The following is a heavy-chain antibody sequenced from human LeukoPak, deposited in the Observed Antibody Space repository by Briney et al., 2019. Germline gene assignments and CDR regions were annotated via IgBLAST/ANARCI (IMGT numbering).Heavy chain of an antibody. Sequence: SETLSLTCTVSGGSISSGSYYWGWIRQPPGKGLEWIGSIYYSGSTYCKPSLKSRLTISVDTSKNQFSVNLSSVTAADTAVYYCARVGCSGGSCYRLRYYMDVWGKGTTVTVSS. CDR2: IYYSGST. V-gene: IGHV4-39*07. J-gene: IGHJ6*03. D-gene: IGHD2-15*01. CDR3: ARVGCSGGSCYRLRYYMDV. CDR1: GGSISSGSYY.